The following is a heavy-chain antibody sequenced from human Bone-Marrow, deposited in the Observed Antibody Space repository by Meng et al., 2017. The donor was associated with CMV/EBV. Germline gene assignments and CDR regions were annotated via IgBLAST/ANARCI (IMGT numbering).Heavy chain of an antibody. V-gene: IGHV1-8*01. CDR1: GYTFTSYD. Sequence: ASVKVSCKASGYTFTSYDINWVRQATGQGLEWMGWMNPNSGNTGYAQKFQGRVTMTRNTSISTAYMELSSLRSEDTAVYYCARNVKYYDFWSGYYTYYYGMDVWVQGTTVTVSS. CDR3: ARNVKYYDFWSGYYTYYYGMDV. D-gene: IGHD3-3*01. CDR2: MNPNSGNT. J-gene: IGHJ6*02.